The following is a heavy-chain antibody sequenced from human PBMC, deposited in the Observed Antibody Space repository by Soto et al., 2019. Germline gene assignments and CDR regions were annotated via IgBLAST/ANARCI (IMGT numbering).Heavy chain of an antibody. J-gene: IGHJ5*02. CDR1: GFTFSSYA. CDR2: ISGSGGSK. Sequence: GGSLRLSCAVSGFTFSSYAMSWVRQAPGEGLEWVSAISGSGGSKYYADSVKGRFTISRDNSKNTLYLQMNSLRAEDTAVYYCAKVLSPMVRGAPTRFDPWCPLTLVTVSS. V-gene: IGHV3-23*01. CDR3: AKVLSPMVRGAPTRFDP. D-gene: IGHD3-10*01.